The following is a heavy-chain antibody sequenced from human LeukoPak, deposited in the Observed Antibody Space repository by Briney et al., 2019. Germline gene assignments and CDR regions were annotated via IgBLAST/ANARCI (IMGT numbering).Heavy chain of an antibody. CDR3: AKLNRVAIIRGESGFDY. CDR1: GFTFSNYA. J-gene: IGHJ4*02. V-gene: IGHV3-23*01. D-gene: IGHD3-10*01. CDR2: ISGSGTTT. Sequence: PGGSLRLSCAASGFTFSNYAISWVRQAPGKGLEWVTGISGSGTTTYFADSVKGRFTISRDNSDDMVYLQMNSLRAEDTALYYCAKLNRVAIIRGESGFDYWGQGTLVTVSS.